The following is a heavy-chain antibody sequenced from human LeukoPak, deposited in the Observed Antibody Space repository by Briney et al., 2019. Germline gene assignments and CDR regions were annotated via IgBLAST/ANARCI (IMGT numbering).Heavy chain of an antibody. CDR3: AKVEYYESSGYLNY. J-gene: IGHJ4*02. Sequence: PGRSLRLSCAASGFTFSSYGMHWVRQAPGKGLEWVAVISYDGNNKYYADSVKGRFTISRDNSKNTLYLQMNSLRAEDTAVYYCAKVEYYESSGYLNYWGQGSLVTVSS. CDR1: GFTFSSYG. D-gene: IGHD3-22*01. V-gene: IGHV3-30*18. CDR2: ISYDGNNK.